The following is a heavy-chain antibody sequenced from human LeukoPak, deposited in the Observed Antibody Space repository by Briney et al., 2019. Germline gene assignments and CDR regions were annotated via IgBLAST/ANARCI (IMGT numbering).Heavy chain of an antibody. Sequence: ASVKLSCKASGYTFTSYGISWVRQAPGPGLEWMGWISAYNGNTNYAQKRQGRVTMTTDTSTSTAYMELRSLRSDDTAVYYCARPFSSSWDGYYYYYYGMDVWGQGTTVTVSS. CDR2: ISAYNGNT. D-gene: IGHD6-13*01. J-gene: IGHJ6*02. CDR3: ARPFSSSWDGYYYYYYGMDV. CDR1: GYTFTSYG. V-gene: IGHV1-18*01.